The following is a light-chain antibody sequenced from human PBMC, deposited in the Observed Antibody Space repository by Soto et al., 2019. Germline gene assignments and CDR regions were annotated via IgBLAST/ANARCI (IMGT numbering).Light chain of an antibody. J-gene: IGLJ1*01. CDR2: DVS. V-gene: IGLV2-14*03. Sequence: QSALTQPASVSGSPGQSITISCTGTSSDVGRYNYVSWYQHHPGKAPKLMIYDVSNRPSEVSNRFSGSKSGNTASLTISGLQAEDEADYYCSSYTSSSTRVFATGTKLTVL. CDR1: SSDVGRYNY. CDR3: SSYTSSSTRV.